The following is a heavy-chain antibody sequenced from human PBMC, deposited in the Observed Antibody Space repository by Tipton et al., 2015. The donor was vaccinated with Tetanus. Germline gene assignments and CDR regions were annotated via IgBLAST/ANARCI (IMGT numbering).Heavy chain of an antibody. CDR3: ARGGLTPYEKHY. J-gene: IGHJ4*02. CDR2: IYYSGST. D-gene: IGHD3-3*01. Sequence: TLSLTYTVSGGSISNYYWSWIRQPPGKGLEWIGYIYYSGSTYYNPSLKSRVTISVDTSKNQFSLKLSSVTAADTAVYYCARGGLTPYEKHYWGQGTLVTVSS. V-gene: IGHV4-59*12. CDR1: GGSISNYY.